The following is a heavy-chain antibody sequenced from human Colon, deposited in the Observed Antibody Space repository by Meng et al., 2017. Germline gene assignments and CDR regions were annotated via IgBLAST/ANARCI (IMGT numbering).Heavy chain of an antibody. V-gene: IGHV4-4*02. CDR2: IHHGGTT. CDR3: ARIDYGGNGIEKYFFDY. CDR1: GGSISSNYW. D-gene: IGHD4-23*01. J-gene: IGHJ4*02. Sequence: GQLQGSGPGLLKPSGTLSSTCAVSGGSISSNYWWSWVRQSPKKGLEWIGEIHHGGTTNYNPSLKSRVTISVDTSNNQFSLKLSSVTAADTAVYYCARIDYGGNGIEKYFFDYWGQGTLVTVSS.